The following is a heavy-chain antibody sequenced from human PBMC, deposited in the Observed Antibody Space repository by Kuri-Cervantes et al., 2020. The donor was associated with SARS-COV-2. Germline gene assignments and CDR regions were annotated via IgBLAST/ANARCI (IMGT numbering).Heavy chain of an antibody. CDR2: INSDGSST. CDR1: GFTFSSYW. CDR3: AREGYYYDSTEANREGINAFDI. V-gene: IGHV3-74*01. D-gene: IGHD3-22*01. J-gene: IGHJ3*02. Sequence: GGSLRLSCAASGFTFSSYWMHWVRQAPGKGLVWVSRINSDGSSTSYADSVKGRFTISRDNAKNTLYRQMNSLRAEDTAVYYCAREGYYYDSTEANREGINAFDIWGQGTMVTVSS.